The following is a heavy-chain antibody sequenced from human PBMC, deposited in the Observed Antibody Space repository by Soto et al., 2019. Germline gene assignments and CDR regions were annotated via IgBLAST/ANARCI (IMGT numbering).Heavy chain of an antibody. CDR2: ISYDGSNK. V-gene: IGHV3-30*18. D-gene: IGHD5-12*01. CDR1: GFTFSSYG. CDR3: AKETLRLVLGYYGMDV. J-gene: IGHJ6*02. Sequence: GVSLRLSCAASGFTFSSYGMHWVRQAPGKGLEWVAVISYDGSNKYYADSVKGRFTISRDNSKNTLYLQMNSLRAEDTAVYYCAKETLRLVLGYYGMDVWGQGTTVTVSS.